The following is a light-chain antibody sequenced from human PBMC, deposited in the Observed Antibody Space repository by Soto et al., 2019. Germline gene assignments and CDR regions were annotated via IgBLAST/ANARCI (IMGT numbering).Light chain of an antibody. CDR1: QSVSSSS. V-gene: IGKV3-20*01. CDR3: QQYRT. J-gene: IGKJ1*01. CDR2: GTS. Sequence: EIVLTQSPGTLSLSPGERATLSCRASQSVSSSSLAWYQQKPGQAPRLLISGTSSRATGIPDRFSGSGSRTDFTLTISRMETEDFAVYFCQQYRTFGQGTKVDIK.